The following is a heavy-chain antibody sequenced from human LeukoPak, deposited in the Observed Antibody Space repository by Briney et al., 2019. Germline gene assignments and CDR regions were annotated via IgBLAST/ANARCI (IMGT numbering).Heavy chain of an antibody. D-gene: IGHD7-27*01. CDR2: INWNGGSI. CDR1: GFTFDDYG. V-gene: IGHV3-20*04. J-gene: IGHJ4*02. CDR3: ARGRDWGVTNFDY. Sequence: GGSLRLSCAASGFTFDDYGMTWVRQGPGKGLEWVSGINWNGGSIGYADSVKGRFTISRDNAKNSLYLQMNSLRAEDTALYYCARGRDWGVTNFDYWGQGILVTVSS.